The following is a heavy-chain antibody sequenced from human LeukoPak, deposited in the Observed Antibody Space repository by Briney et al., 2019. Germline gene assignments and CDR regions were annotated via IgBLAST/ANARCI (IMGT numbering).Heavy chain of an antibody. Sequence: ASVNVSCKVSGYTLTELSMHWARQAPGKGLEWMGGFDPEDGETIYAQKFQGRVTMTEDTSTDTAYMELSSLRSEDTAVYYCATSLVGATLYYFDYWGQGTLVTVSS. J-gene: IGHJ4*02. CDR1: GYTLTELS. CDR3: ATSLVGATLYYFDY. CDR2: FDPEDGET. V-gene: IGHV1-24*01. D-gene: IGHD1-26*01.